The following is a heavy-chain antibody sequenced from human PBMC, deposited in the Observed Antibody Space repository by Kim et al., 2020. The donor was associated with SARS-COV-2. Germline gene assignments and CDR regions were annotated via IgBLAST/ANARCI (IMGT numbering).Heavy chain of an antibody. CDR1: GFTFSSYD. V-gene: IGHV3-23*01. Sequence: GGSLRLSCAASGFTFSSYDMHWVRQAPGKGLEWVSGITSGGTTYSADSVKGRFTISRDNSKNTLYLQMNSLRGEDTAVYYCARAWDYWGQGTLVTVSS. CDR2: ITSGGTT. J-gene: IGHJ4*02. CDR3: ARAWDY.